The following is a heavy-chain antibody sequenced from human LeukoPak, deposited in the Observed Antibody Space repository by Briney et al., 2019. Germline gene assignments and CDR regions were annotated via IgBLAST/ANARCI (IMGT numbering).Heavy chain of an antibody. J-gene: IGHJ4*02. V-gene: IGHV4-34*01. CDR3: ARERRRGYDY. CDR1: GGSFSGYY. Sequence: SETLSLTCAVYGGSFSGYYWSWIRQPPGKGLEWIGEINHSGSTNYNPSLKSRVTISVDTSKNQFSLKLSSVTAADTAVYYCARERRRGYDYWGQGTLVTVSS. D-gene: IGHD5-12*01. CDR2: INHSGST.